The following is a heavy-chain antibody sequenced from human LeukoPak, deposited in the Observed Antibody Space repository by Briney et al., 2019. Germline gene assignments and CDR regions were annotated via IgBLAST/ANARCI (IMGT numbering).Heavy chain of an antibody. V-gene: IGHV3-48*03. CDR3: ARDPTYYYGSGSKDGY. J-gene: IGHJ4*02. CDR1: GFTFSSYE. D-gene: IGHD3-10*01. CDR2: ISSSGSTI. Sequence: GGSLRLSCAASGFTFSSYEMNWVRQAPGKGLGWVSYISSSGSTIYYADSVKGRFTISRDNAKNSLYLQMNSLRAEDTAVYYCARDPTYYYGSGSKDGYWGQGTLVTVSS.